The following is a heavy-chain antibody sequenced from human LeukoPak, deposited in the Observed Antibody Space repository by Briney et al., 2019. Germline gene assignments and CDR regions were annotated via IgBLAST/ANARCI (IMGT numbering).Heavy chain of an antibody. CDR1: GFTFSSYG. Sequence: PGGSLRLSCAASGFTFSSYGMHWVRQAPGKGLEWVAVISYDGSNKYYADSVKGRFTISRDNSKNTLYLQMNSLRAEDTAVYYCAREDYYGSGDTSYWGQGTLVTVSS. V-gene: IGHV3-30*03. D-gene: IGHD3-10*01. CDR3: AREDYYGSGDTSY. CDR2: ISYDGSNK. J-gene: IGHJ4*02.